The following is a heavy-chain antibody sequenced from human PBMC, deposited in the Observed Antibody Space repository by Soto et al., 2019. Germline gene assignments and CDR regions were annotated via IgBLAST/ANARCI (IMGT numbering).Heavy chain of an antibody. D-gene: IGHD5-18*01. CDR1: GFTFSSYG. CDR2: ISYDGSNK. CDR3: AKEGGGYSYGRFDY. J-gene: IGHJ4*02. V-gene: IGHV3-30*18. Sequence: GGSLRLSCAASGFTFSSYGMHWVRQAPGKGLEWVAVISYDGSNKYYADSVKGRFTISRDNSKNTLYLQMNSLRAEDTAVYYCAKEGGGYSYGRFDYWGQGTLVTV.